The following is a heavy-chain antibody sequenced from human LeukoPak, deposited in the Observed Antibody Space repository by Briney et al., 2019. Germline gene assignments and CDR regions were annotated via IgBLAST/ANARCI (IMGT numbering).Heavy chain of an antibody. CDR1: GYTFTSYG. CDR3: ARDYYDSSGYRYFDL. D-gene: IGHD3-22*01. CDR2: ISAYNGNT. Sequence: ASVKVSCKASGYTFTSYGISWARQAPGQGLEWMGWISAYNGNTNYAQKLQGRVTMTTDTSTSTAYMELRSLRSDDTAVYYCARDYYDSSGYRYFDLWGRGTLVTVSS. V-gene: IGHV1-18*01. J-gene: IGHJ2*01.